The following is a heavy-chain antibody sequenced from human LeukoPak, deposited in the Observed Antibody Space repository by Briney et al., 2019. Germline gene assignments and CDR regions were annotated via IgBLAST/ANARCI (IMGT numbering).Heavy chain of an antibody. CDR1: GFTFMDYY. V-gene: IGHV3-11*01. J-gene: IGHJ4*02. D-gene: IGHD2-21*02. CDR3: ARHFQTCGGDCYREGDFDY. CDR2: ISSNGSPI. Sequence: GAPRLSRAASGFTFMDYYMSWIRQAPGKGPGGGLYISSNGSPIYYAGSVKGRFTISRDNAKNSLYLQMNRLRAEDTAVYYCARHFQTCGGDCYREGDFDYWGQGTLVTVSS.